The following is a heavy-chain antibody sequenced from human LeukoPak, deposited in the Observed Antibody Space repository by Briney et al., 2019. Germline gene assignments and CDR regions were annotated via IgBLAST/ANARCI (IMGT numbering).Heavy chain of an antibody. J-gene: IGHJ5*02. Sequence: PGGSLRLSCAASEFTFSSYSMCWVRQAPGKRLEWVSYISSSGTSIYYADSVKGRFTISRDNAKNSLYLQMNSLRAEDTAVYYCARGVTYHGGDWFDPWGQGTLVTVSS. CDR1: EFTFSSYS. D-gene: IGHD4-23*01. V-gene: IGHV3-48*04. CDR2: ISSSGTSI. CDR3: ARGVTYHGGDWFDP.